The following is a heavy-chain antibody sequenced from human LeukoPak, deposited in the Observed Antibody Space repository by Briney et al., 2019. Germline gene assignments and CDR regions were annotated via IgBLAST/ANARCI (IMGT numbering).Heavy chain of an antibody. D-gene: IGHD2-21*01. CDR1: GFTFSTYP. CDR2: ISSRSSTI. CDR3: ARPAADCGGDCYWVFDY. J-gene: IGHJ4*02. Sequence: GGSLRLSCAASGFTFSTYPMNWVRQAPGKGLEWVSYISSRSSTIYYADSVKGRFTISRDNAKNSLYLQMNSLRAEDTAVYYCARPAADCGGDCYWVFDYWGQGTLVTVSS. V-gene: IGHV3-48*01.